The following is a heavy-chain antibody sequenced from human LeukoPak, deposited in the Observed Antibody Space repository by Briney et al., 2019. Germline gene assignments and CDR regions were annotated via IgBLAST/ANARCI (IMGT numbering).Heavy chain of an antibody. Sequence: PSETLSLTCSVSGGSISSSSSYWGWLRRPPGKGLEWIATIHYSRCTNYNPSLKSRVTISVDTSKNQFSLKLSSVTAADTAVYYCARHTSGSSLDYWGQGTLVTVSS. V-gene: IGHV4-39*01. J-gene: IGHJ4*02. D-gene: IGHD6-6*01. CDR1: GGSISSSSSY. CDR2: IHYSRCT. CDR3: ARHTSGSSLDY.